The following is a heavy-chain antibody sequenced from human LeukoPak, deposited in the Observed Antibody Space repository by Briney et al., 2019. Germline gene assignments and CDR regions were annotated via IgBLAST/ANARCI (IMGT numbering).Heavy chain of an antibody. CDR3: ARGVRSKPLAY. V-gene: IGHV5-51*01. CDR2: IYPGDSRT. CDR1: GYIFTDYW. Sequence: GESLKTSCETSGYIFTDYWIGWVRQMPGKGLEWMAIIYPGDSRTRYSPSFQGHVTVSVDLSISTAYLQWSSLQASDTAMYYCARGVRSKPLAYWGQGTPVTVSS. J-gene: IGHJ4*02. D-gene: IGHD1-14*01.